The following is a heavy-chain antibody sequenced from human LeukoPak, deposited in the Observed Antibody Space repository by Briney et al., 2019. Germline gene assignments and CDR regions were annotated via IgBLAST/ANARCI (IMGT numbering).Heavy chain of an antibody. CDR1: GFTFSSYA. V-gene: IGHV3-23*01. CDR2: ISGSGSST. J-gene: IGHJ4*02. CDR3: ASSWEHTTPFDY. Sequence: GGSLRLSCAASGFTFSSYAMSWVRQAPGKGLEWVSAISGSGSSTYYADSVKGRFTISRDNSKNTLYLQMNSLRAEDTAVYYCASSWEHTTPFDYWGQGTLVSVSS. D-gene: IGHD1-26*01.